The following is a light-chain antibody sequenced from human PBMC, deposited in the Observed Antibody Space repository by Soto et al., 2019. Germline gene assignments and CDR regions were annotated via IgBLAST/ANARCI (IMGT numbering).Light chain of an antibody. V-gene: IGKV1-13*02. CDR3: QQFNSYPIT. Sequence: AIQLTQSPPSLSVSVGDRVAITCRASQGIGDASAWYQQKPGKPPKVLIYDASSLEAGVPSRFSGSGSGTDFTLTINSLQPEDLATYYCQQFNSYPITFGQGTRLDMK. J-gene: IGKJ5*01. CDR1: QGIGDA. CDR2: DAS.